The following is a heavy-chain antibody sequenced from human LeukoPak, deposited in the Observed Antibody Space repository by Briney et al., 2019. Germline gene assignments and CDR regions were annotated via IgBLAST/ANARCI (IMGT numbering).Heavy chain of an antibody. V-gene: IGHV3-30*02. CDR3: ARVVSVPATAILLGGAFDI. D-gene: IGHD2-2*01. CDR2: IRNDGSYE. J-gene: IGHJ3*02. Sequence: GGSLRLSCAASGFTFSDYGMHWVRQAPGKGLEWVAFIRNDGSYEYYPDSVKGRFTISRDNSKNTLYLQMNSLRAEDTAVYYCARVVSVPATAILLGGAFDIWGQGTMVTVSS. CDR1: GFTFSDYG.